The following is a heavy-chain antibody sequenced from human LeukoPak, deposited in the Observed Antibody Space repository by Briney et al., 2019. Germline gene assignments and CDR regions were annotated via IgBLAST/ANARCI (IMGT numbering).Heavy chain of an antibody. CDR2: IYTSGST. V-gene: IGHV4-4*07. CDR3: VRDLRDYSNYTSYYYYYMDV. Sequence: SETLSLTCTVSGGSISSYYWSWIRQPAGKGLEWIGRIYTSGSTNYNPSLKSRVTMSVDTSKNQFSLKLSSVTAADTAVYYCVRDLRDYSNYTSYYYYYMDVWGKGTTVTVSS. CDR1: GGSISSYY. D-gene: IGHD4-11*01. J-gene: IGHJ6*03.